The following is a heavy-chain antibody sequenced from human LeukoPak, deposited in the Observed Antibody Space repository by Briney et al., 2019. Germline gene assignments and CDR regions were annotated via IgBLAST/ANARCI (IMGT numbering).Heavy chain of an antibody. CDR3: ARAPFYYDSSGYPYFDG. CDR1: GFTFSAYA. D-gene: IGHD3-22*01. J-gene: IGHJ4*02. CDR2: ICGGGT. V-gene: IGHV3-23*01. Sequence: PGGSLRLSCAASGFTFSAYAMSWVRQAPGKGLEWVSVICGGGTHNADSVKGRFTISRDNSKNTLYLQMNSLRAEDTAVYYCARAPFYYDSSGYPYFDGWGQGTLVTVSS.